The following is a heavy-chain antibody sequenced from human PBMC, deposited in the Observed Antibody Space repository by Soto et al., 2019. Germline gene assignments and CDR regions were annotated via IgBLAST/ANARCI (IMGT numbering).Heavy chain of an antibody. Sequence: EVQLVESGGGLVQPGRSLRLSCAASGFTFGDYAMQWVRQAPGKGLEWVSAISWNSGSIDYADSVKGRFTISRDNAKNSLYLQMNSLRAEDTALYYCAKSHTPSGWYVTTDYWGQGTRVTVSS. D-gene: IGHD6-19*01. CDR2: ISWNSGSI. V-gene: IGHV3-9*01. J-gene: IGHJ4*02. CDR1: GFTFGDYA. CDR3: AKSHTPSGWYVTTDY.